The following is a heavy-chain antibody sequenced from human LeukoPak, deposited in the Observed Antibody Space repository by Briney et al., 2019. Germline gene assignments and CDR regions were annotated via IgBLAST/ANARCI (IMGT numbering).Heavy chain of an antibody. CDR3: ASHGRFGEFSSY. D-gene: IGHD3-10*01. J-gene: IGHJ4*02. CDR1: GFTFSDFP. CDR2: IFPSSDEI. V-gene: IGHV3-23*01. Sequence: GGSLRLSCAASGFTFSDFPMIWVRQAPGKGLEWVSSIFPSSDEIHYADSVKGRFTISRDNSKNTLYLQMNSLRAEDTAVYYCASHGRFGEFSSYWGQGTLVTVSS.